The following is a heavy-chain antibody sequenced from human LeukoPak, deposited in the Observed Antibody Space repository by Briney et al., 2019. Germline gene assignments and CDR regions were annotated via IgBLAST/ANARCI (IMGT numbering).Heavy chain of an antibody. CDR3: ARDGAARPWNY. Sequence: GGSLRLSCAASGFTFSSYSMNWVRQAPGKGLEWVSYISSSSSTIYYADSVKGRFTISRDNAKNSLYLQTNSLRAEDTAVYYCARDGAARPWNYWGQGTLVTVSS. CDR1: GFTFSSYS. CDR2: ISSSSSTI. J-gene: IGHJ4*02. D-gene: IGHD6-6*01. V-gene: IGHV3-48*01.